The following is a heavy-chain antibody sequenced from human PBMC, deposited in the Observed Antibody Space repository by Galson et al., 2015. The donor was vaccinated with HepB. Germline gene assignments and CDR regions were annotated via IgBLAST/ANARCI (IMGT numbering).Heavy chain of an antibody. CDR2: ISWNSGSI. CDR3: AKDLGFRGIVVVIIGFDY. D-gene: IGHD3-22*01. V-gene: IGHV3-9*01. Sequence: SLRLSCAASGFTFDDCAMHWVRQAPGKGLEWVSGISWNSGSIGYADSVKGRFTISRDNSKNTLYLQMNSLRAEDTAVYYCAKDLGFRGIVVVIIGFDYWGQGALVTVSS. J-gene: IGHJ4*02. CDR1: GFTFDDCA.